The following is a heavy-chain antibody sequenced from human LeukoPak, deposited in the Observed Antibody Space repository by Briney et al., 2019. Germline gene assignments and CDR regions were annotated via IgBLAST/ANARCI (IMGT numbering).Heavy chain of an antibody. CDR1: GGSISSYY. CDR2: IYYNGNT. D-gene: IGHD2-15*01. Sequence: SETLSLTCTVSGGSISSYYWSWIRQPPGKGLEWIGYIYYNGNTNYNPSLKSRVTISVDTSKNQFSLKLSSVTAADTAVHYCARGLVKYCSGGSCYPNWFDPWGQGTLVTVSS. J-gene: IGHJ5*02. CDR3: ARGLVKYCSGGSCYPNWFDP. V-gene: IGHV4-59*12.